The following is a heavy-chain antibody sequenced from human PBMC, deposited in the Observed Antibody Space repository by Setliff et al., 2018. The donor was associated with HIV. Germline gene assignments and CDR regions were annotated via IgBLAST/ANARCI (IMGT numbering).Heavy chain of an antibody. V-gene: IGHV1-2*06. Sequence: ASVKVSCKSSGYTFTSYYMHWVRQAPGQGLEWMGRINPKSGGTNYAQKFQGRVTMTRDTSISTVYMELSGLTSDDTAVYFCARQLSNSLDHWGQGTPVTVSS. D-gene: IGHD1-1*01. J-gene: IGHJ4*02. CDR1: GYTFTSYY. CDR2: INPKSGGT. CDR3: ARQLSNSLDH.